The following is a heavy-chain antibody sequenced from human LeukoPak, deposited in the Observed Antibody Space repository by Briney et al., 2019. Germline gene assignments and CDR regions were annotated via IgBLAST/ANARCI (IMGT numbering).Heavy chain of an antibody. CDR2: IYHSGST. Sequence: SETLSLTCTVSGYSISSGYYWGWIRQPPGKGLEWIGSIYHSGSTYYNPSLKSRVTISVDTSKNQFSLKLSSVTAADTAVYYCARGNSYYDTSGYFPWESFQHWGQGTLVTVSS. D-gene: IGHD3-22*01. CDR1: GYSISSGYY. CDR3: ARGNSYYDTSGYFPWESFQH. V-gene: IGHV4-38-2*02. J-gene: IGHJ1*01.